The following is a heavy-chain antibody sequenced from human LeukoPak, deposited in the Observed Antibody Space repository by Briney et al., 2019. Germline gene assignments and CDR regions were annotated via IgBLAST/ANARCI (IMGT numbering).Heavy chain of an antibody. CDR1: GYTFTGYD. D-gene: IGHD1-26*01. Sequence: ASAKVSCKASGYTFTGYDINWVRQATGQGLEWMGWMNPYTGDTGYAQKFQGRVTMTRNTSIDTAYMELSGLRSEDTAVYYCTRGSLSGSSRDYWGQGTLVTVSS. J-gene: IGHJ4*02. CDR2: MNPYTGDT. CDR3: TRGSLSGSSRDY. V-gene: IGHV1-8*01.